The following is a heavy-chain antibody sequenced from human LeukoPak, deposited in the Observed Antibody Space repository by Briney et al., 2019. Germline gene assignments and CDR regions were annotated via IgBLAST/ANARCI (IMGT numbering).Heavy chain of an antibody. CDR3: ARNGVGGDYVEACWFDP. J-gene: IGHJ5*02. Sequence: ASVKVSCTASGYTFTSYAMNWVRQAPGQGLEWMGWINTNTGNPTYAQGFTGRFVFSLDTSVSTAYLQISSLKAEDTAVYYCARNGVGGDYVEACWFDPWGQGTLVTVSS. CDR2: INTNTGNP. D-gene: IGHD4-17*01. V-gene: IGHV7-4-1*02. CDR1: GYTFTSYA.